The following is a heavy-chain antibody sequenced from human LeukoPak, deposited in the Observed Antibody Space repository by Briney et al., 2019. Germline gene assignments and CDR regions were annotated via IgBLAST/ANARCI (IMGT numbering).Heavy chain of an antibody. V-gene: IGHV1-69*04. CDR2: IIPILGIA. CDR3: AGDGSGSYLSFDY. D-gene: IGHD3-10*01. Sequence: SVKVSCKASGGTFSSYAISWVRQAPGQGLEWMGRIIPILGIANYAQKFQGRVTITADKSTSTAYMELSSLRSEDTAVYYCAGDGSGSYLSFDYWGQGTLVTVSS. J-gene: IGHJ4*02. CDR1: GGTFSSYA.